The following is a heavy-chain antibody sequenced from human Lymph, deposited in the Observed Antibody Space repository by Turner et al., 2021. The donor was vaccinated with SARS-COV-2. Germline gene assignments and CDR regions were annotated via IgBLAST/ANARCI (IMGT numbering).Heavy chain of an antibody. CDR2: RWWDGSNK. CDR3: ARHNGGRLDY. J-gene: IGHJ4*02. V-gene: IGHV3-33*01. Sequence: QVQLVESGGGVVEPGRSLRLSCAASEFTFSNSGMHWVRQAPGKGREWGAVRWWDGSNKYYADSVKGRFTISRDNSKNTLYLQMNSLRAEDTAVYYCARHNGGRLDYWGQGTLVTVSS. CDR1: EFTFSNSG. D-gene: IGHD3-16*01.